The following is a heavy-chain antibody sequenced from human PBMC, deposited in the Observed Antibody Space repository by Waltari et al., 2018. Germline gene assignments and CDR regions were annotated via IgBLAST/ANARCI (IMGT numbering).Heavy chain of an antibody. CDR1: GFIFSRFA. CDR2: TSASSVST. V-gene: IGHV3-23*01. Sequence: EVQLLESGGGLVQRGGSLRRPCAVSGFIFSRFAMGWVRHTPGKGLEWVAGTSASSVSTYYADSVQGRFTISRDNSKKRVFLQMNSLRAEDTATYYCTKMRRNLPRDIIDNWGQGTQVIIAS. J-gene: IGHJ4*02. CDR3: TKMRRNLPRDIIDN.